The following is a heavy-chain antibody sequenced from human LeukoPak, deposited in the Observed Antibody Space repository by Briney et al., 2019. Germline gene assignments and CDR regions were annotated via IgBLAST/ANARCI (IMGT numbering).Heavy chain of an antibody. CDR3: AKDRGYGDPYYYYGMDV. J-gene: IGHJ6*02. Sequence: GGSLRLSCAASGFTFSSYAMSWVRQAPGKGLEGVSAISGSGGSTYYADSVKGRFTISRDNSKNTLYLQMNSLRAEDTAVYYCAKDRGYGDPYYYYGMDVWGQGTTVTVSS. CDR2: ISGSGGST. V-gene: IGHV3-23*01. CDR1: GFTFSSYA. D-gene: IGHD4-17*01.